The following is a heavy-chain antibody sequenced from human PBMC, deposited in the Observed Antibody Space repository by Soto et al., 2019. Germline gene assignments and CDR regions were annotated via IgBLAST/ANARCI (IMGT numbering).Heavy chain of an antibody. D-gene: IGHD4-17*01. Sequence: HPGGSLRLSCAASGFPFSNYWIHWVRQAPGKGLVWVSRIKGDGSRIDYADSVKGRFTISRDNAKNTVYVQMNSLGDEDAAVYYCARGLPGYYGKDVWGQGTTVTVSS. CDR1: GFPFSNYW. J-gene: IGHJ6*01. V-gene: IGHV3-74*01. CDR3: ARGLPGYYGKDV. CDR2: IKGDGSRI.